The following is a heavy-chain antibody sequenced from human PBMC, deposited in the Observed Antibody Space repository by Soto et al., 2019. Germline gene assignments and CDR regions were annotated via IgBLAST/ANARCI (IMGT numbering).Heavy chain of an antibody. CDR3: AKALYVDIVATASFDY. J-gene: IGHJ4*02. V-gene: IGHV3-23*01. Sequence: PGGSLRLSCAASGFTFSNYAMTWVRQAPGKGLEWVSSISGSGGITYYADSVKGRFTISRDNSKNTLYLQMNSLRAEDTAVYYCAKALYVDIVATASFDYWGQGTLVTVSP. CDR2: ISGSGGIT. D-gene: IGHD5-12*01. CDR1: GFTFSNYA.